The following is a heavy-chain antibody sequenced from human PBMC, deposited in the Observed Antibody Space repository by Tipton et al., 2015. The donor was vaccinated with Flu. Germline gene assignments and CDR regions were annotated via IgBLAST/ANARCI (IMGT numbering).Heavy chain of an antibody. J-gene: IGHJ4*02. V-gene: IGHV4-38-2*02. CDR3: ARGPIYGDYMTTSTFDY. CDR2: IYHSGST. D-gene: IGHD4-17*01. Sequence: TLSLTCTVSGYSISNTYYWGWIRQPPGKGLEWIGNIYHSGSTYHNPSLKSRVTISIHTSKNQFSLKLSSVTAADTAVYYCARGPIYGDYMTTSTFDYWGQGTLVTVAS. CDR1: GYSISNTYY.